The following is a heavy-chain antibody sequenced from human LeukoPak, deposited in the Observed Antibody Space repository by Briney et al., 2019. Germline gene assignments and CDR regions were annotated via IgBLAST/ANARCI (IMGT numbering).Heavy chain of an antibody. CDR2: ISYDGKNK. D-gene: IGHD3-22*01. CDR1: GFSISTYA. V-gene: IGHV3-30*04. J-gene: IGHJ4*02. Sequence: PGGSLRLSCAASGFSISTYAMHWVRQAPGKGLEWVAVISYDGKNKFHSDSVKGRFTISRHNSKNTLYLQMNSLRAEDTAVYYCAKDVVGSSGYYVYWGQGALVTVSS. CDR3: AKDVVGSSGYYVY.